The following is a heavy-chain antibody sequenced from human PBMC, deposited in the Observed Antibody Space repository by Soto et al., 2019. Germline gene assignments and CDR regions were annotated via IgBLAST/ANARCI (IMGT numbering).Heavy chain of an antibody. CDR2: IKSKTDGGTT. V-gene: IGHV3-15*07. CDR1: GFTFSNAW. D-gene: IGHD6-6*01. J-gene: IGHJ6*02. CDR3: TTGASHHSSSSFYYYYVKDV. Sequence: VGSLRLSCAASGFTFSNAWMNWVRQAPGKGLEWVGRIKSKTDGGTTEYAAPVKGRFTISRDDSKNTLYLQMNSLKTEDTAVYYCTTGASHHSSSSFYYYYVKDVWGQGTTVTVSS.